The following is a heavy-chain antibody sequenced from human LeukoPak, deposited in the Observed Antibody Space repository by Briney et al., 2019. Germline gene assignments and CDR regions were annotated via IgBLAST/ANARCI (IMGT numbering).Heavy chain of an antibody. CDR1: GFTFSNAW. CDR3: STTYYYESSEGY. J-gene: IGHJ4*02. D-gene: IGHD3-22*01. CDR2: IKSKTDGGTT. V-gene: IGHV3-15*07. Sequence: PGGSLRLSCAASGFTFSNAWMNWVRQAPGKGLEWLGRIKSKTDGGTTDYAAPVKGRFTISRDDSKNTLYLQMNSLKTEDTAVYYCSTTYYYESSEGYWGQGTLVTVSS.